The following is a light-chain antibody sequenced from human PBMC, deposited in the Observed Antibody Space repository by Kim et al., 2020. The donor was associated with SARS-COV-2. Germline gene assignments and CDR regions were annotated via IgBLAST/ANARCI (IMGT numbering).Light chain of an antibody. Sequence: QSLTISFTVTISDVGGYNYVSWYQQHPGKAPKLMIYDVSNRPSGVSNRFSGSKSGNTASLTISGLQAEDEADYYCSSYTSSSTLYVFGTGTKVTVL. CDR2: DVS. CDR3: SSYTSSSTLYV. V-gene: IGLV2-14*03. CDR1: ISDVGGYNY. J-gene: IGLJ1*01.